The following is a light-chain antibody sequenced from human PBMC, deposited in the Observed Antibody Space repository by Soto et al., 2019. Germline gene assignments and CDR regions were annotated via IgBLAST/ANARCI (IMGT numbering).Light chain of an antibody. Sequence: DIQMTQSPSTLSGSVGARVTITCRASQTISSWLAWYQQKPGKAPKLLIYKASTLKNGVPLRFSGSGSGTQLTLTNSSLQPDDFATYYSKQYIGQGTKLDIK. V-gene: IGKV1-5*03. J-gene: IGKJ1*01. CDR3: KQY. CDR2: KAS. CDR1: QTISSW.